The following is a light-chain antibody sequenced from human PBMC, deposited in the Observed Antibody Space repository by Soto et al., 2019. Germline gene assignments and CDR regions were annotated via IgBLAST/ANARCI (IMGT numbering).Light chain of an antibody. CDR3: QQYNSYSWT. J-gene: IGKJ1*01. V-gene: IGKV1-5*01. Sequence: DIQMTKSTSTLSASVGDRVTITCRASQSISSWLAWYQQKPGKAPKLLIYDASSLESGVPSRFSGSGSGTEFTLTISSLQPDDFATYCCQQYNSYSWTFGQGTKVDIK. CDR2: DAS. CDR1: QSISSW.